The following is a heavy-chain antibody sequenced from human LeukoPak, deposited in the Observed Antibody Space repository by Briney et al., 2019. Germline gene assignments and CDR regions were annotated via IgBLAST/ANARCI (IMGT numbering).Heavy chain of an antibody. CDR1: GFSFSSYA. J-gene: IGHJ6*02. Sequence: PGGSLRLSCAASGFSFSSYAMSWVRQPPGKGLEWVSSFSGGGGDTYYADSVKGRFTISRDNSKNTLYLQMNSLRAEDTAVYYCAKSGIVVVVAARDYYYGMDVWGQGTTVTVSS. V-gene: IGHV3-23*01. CDR2: FSGGGGDT. D-gene: IGHD2-15*01. CDR3: AKSGIVVVVAARDYYYGMDV.